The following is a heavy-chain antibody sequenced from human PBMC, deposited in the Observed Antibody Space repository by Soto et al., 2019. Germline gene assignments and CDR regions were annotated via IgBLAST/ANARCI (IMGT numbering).Heavy chain of an antibody. Sequence: PGGSLRLSCSASGFTFSIYAMHWVRQAPGKGLEYVSSISTNGGSTHYADSVKGRFTISRDNSKNTQYLHMNSLRAEDTALYYCAKKEMARTGVPYYYDYWGQGILVTVSS. CDR1: GFTFSIYA. CDR2: ISTNGGST. V-gene: IGHV3-64*04. D-gene: IGHD2-8*01. J-gene: IGHJ4*02. CDR3: AKKEMARTGVPYYYDY.